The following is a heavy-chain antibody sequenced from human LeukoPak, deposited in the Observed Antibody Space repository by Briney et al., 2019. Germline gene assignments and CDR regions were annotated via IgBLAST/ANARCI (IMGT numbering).Heavy chain of an antibody. V-gene: IGHV4-38-2*02. CDR1: GYSISSGYY. CDR3: ARGGGIVVVPAAIIPPVSYYYYMDV. Sequence: PSETPSLTCTVSGYSISSGYYWGWIRQPPGKGLEWIGSIYHSGSTYYNPSLKSRVTISVDTSKNQFSLKLSSVTAADTAVYYCARGGGIVVVPAAIIPPVSYYYYMDVWGKGTTVTVSS. CDR2: IYHSGST. J-gene: IGHJ6*03. D-gene: IGHD2-2*02.